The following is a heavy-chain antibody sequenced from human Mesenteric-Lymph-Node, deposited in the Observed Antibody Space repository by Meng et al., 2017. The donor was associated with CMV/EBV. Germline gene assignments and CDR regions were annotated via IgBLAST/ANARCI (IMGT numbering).Heavy chain of an antibody. D-gene: IGHD3-10*01. CDR3: ARVLDHFGSGSYYLFDY. CDR1: GFTFRNYW. J-gene: IGHJ4*02. CDR2: INIDGGTT. V-gene: IGHV3-74*01. Sequence: GGSLRLSCAASGFTFRNYWMHWVRQAPGKGLVWVSRINIDGGTTNYADSVKGRFTISRDNAKNTLFLQMNSVRAEDTDVYYCARVLDHFGSGSYYLFDYWGRGTQVTVSS.